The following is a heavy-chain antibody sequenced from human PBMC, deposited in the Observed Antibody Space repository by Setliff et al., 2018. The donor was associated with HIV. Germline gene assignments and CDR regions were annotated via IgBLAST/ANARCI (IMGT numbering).Heavy chain of an antibody. D-gene: IGHD2-2*01. Sequence: YYWGWIRQPPGKGLEFISYISSRGSTIYYADSVKGRFTISRDNAKNSLYLQMNSLRAEETAVYYCARLRVVVVPAASWYFDLWGRGTLVTVSS. CDR2: ISSRGSTI. CDR1: YY. CDR3: ARLRVVVVPAASWYFDL. J-gene: IGHJ2*01. V-gene: IGHV3-11*04.